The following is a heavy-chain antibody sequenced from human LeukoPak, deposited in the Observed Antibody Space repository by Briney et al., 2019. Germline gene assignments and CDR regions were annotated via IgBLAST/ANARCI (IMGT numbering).Heavy chain of an antibody. CDR2: ISYDGSNK. CDR3: ASEIIFGSFDY. CDR1: GFTFSSYA. Sequence: PGGSLRFSCAASGFTFSSYAMHWVRQAPGKGLEWVAVISYDGSNKYYADSVKGRFTISRDNSKNTLYLQMNSLRAEDTAVYYCASEIIFGSFDYWGQGTLVTVSS. J-gene: IGHJ4*02. D-gene: IGHD3-3*01. V-gene: IGHV3-30*04.